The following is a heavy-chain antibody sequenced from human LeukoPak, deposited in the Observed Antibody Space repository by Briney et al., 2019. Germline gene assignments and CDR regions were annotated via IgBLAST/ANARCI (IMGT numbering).Heavy chain of an antibody. CDR1: GFPFSSYE. J-gene: IGHJ4*02. V-gene: IGHV3-48*03. CDR2: IDSSGITI. Sequence: GGSLRLSCAGSGFPFSSYEMDWLRQAPGKGLEWVSHIDSSGITIYYGDSVKGRFTISRDNAKNSIYLQMDSLRVEDTAIYYCARDSVGDLLDYWGQGTPVTDSS. D-gene: IGHD4-17*01. CDR3: ARDSVGDLLDY.